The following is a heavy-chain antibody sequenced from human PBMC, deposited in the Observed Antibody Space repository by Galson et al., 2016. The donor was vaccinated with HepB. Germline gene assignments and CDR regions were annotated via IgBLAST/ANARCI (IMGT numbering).Heavy chain of an antibody. J-gene: IGHJ6*02. D-gene: IGHD2-21*02. CDR2: VSSSGSII. V-gene: IGHV3-48*01. CDR3: ARDLVGTFYYYYGMDV. CDR1: GFTFSSYS. Sequence: SLRLSCAASGFTFSSYSMNWVRQAPGKGLGWVSYVSSSGSIIYYADSVKGRFTISRDNANNSLYLQMNSLRAEDTAVYYCARDLVGTFYYYYGMDVWGQGTTVTVSS.